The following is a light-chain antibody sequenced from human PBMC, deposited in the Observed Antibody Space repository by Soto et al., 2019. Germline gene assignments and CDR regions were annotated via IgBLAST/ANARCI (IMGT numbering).Light chain of an antibody. CDR1: SSDVGYYNY. Sequence: QSVLTQPRSVSGSPGHSVTISCTGTSSDVGYYNYVSWYQQHPGTAPKLMIYDVIKRPSGVPDRFSGSKSGNTASLTISGLQAEDEADYYCCSYTGSYSLYVFGTGTKVTVL. J-gene: IGLJ1*01. CDR3: CSYTGSYSLYV. CDR2: DVI. V-gene: IGLV2-11*01.